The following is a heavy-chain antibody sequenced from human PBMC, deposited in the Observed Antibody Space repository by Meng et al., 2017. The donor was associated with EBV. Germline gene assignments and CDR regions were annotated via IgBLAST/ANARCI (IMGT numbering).Heavy chain of an antibody. V-gene: IGHV1-2*06. D-gene: IGHD3-3*01. Sequence: QVQLVQSGAEVKTPGASVKVSCKASGYTFTGYYLHWVRQSPGQGLEWMGRINPTSGGTNYVQKFQGRVTMTRDTSISTAYMELTGLRSGDTAVYYCASGNFTDHWGQGTLVTVSS. CDR1: GYTFTGYY. J-gene: IGHJ4*02. CDR2: INPTSGGT. CDR3: ASGNFTDH.